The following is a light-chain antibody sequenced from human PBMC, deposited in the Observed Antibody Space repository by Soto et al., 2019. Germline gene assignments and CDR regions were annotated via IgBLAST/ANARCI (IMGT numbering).Light chain of an antibody. CDR3: CSSAGVTTYV. J-gene: IGLJ3*02. CDR1: SNNVGNYNR. CDR2: EVN. V-gene: IGLV2-23*02. Sequence: QSVLTQPASVSGSPGQSITISCTGTSNNVGNYNRVSWYQQHPGKAPKLVIYEVNKRPSGVSNRFSGSKSGHTASLTISGLQADDEADYYCCSSAGVTTYVFGGGTKLTVL.